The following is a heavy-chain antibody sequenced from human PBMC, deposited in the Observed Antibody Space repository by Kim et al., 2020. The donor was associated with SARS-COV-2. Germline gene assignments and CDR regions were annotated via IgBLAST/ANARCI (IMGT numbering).Heavy chain of an antibody. V-gene: IGHV3-53*01. CDR3: ARRGALGYSESYVMDV. J-gene: IGHJ6*02. D-gene: IGHD5-18*01. Sequence: DDMKGRFTISRDDSKNTLYLQMSNRNADDAAVYYCARRGALGYSESYVMDVWGQGTTVTVSS.